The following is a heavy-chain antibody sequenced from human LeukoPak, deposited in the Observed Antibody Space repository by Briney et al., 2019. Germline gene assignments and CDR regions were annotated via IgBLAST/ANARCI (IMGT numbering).Heavy chain of an antibody. CDR3: ARVPHFGDYGWFDP. Sequence: KASETLSLTCTVSGGSISSYYWSWIRQPPGKGLEWIGYMYNSGSTNYNPPLKGRVTISIDTSKNQFSLKLSSVTAADTAVYYCARVPHFGDYGWFDPWGQGTLVTVSS. V-gene: IGHV4-59*01. CDR1: GGSISSYY. J-gene: IGHJ5*02. CDR2: MYNSGST. D-gene: IGHD4-17*01.